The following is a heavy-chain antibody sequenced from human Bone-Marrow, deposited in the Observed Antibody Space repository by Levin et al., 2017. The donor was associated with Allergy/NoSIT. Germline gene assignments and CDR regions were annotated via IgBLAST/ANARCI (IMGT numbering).Heavy chain of an antibody. CDR2: TYFTGTT. CDR3: ARSVVRGVRHFDY. J-gene: IGHJ4*02. D-gene: IGHD3-10*01. Sequence: SETLSLTCTVSGASVGSGGYFWSWIRQCPGKGLEWIGFTYFTGTTSYSPSLKSRVTISVDTSENQFSLKVSSVTAADTAVYYCARSVVRGVRHFDYWGQGMLVTVSS. V-gene: IGHV4-31*03. CDR1: GASVGSGGYF.